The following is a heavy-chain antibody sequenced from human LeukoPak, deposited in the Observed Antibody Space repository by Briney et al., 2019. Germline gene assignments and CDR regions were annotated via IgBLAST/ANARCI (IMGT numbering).Heavy chain of an antibody. J-gene: IGHJ5*02. CDR3: AGRSGFWSGYYTYNWFDP. D-gene: IGHD3-3*01. CDR2: IIPIFGTA. CDR1: GGTFSSYA. V-gene: IGHV1-69*05. Sequence: SVKVSCKASGGTFSSYAISWVRQAPGQGLEWMGGIIPIFGTANYAQKFQGRVTITTDESTSTAYMELSSLRSEGTAVYYCAGRSGFWSGYYTYNWFDPWGQGTLVTVSS.